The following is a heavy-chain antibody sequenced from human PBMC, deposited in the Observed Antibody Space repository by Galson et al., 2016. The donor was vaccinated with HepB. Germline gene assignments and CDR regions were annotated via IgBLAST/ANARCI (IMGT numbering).Heavy chain of an antibody. J-gene: IGHJ4*02. CDR3: ARDGTGTGSYSGAFY. Sequence: SLRLSCAASGFVFSDYCMNWVRQAPGKGLEWVSYIDSGSSVIFYADSVRGRFTVSRDNAENSLPLQMNNLRPEDTGLYFCARDGTGTGSYSGAFYWGQGVMVTVSS. V-gene: IGHV3-69-1*02. D-gene: IGHD1-26*01. CDR1: GFVFSDYC. CDR2: IDSGSSVI.